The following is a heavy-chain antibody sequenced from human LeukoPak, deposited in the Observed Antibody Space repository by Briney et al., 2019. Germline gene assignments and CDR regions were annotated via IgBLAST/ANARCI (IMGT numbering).Heavy chain of an antibody. D-gene: IGHD2-15*01. J-gene: IGHJ4*02. CDR2: ISGSGGST. V-gene: IGHV3-23*01. CDR1: GFTFSSYA. Sequence: GGSLRLSCAASGFTFSSYAMSWVRQAPGKGLEWVSAISGSGGSTYYADPVKGRFTISRDNSKNTLYLQMNSLRAEDTALYYCAKDDGGILFSGGGGQGTLVTVSS. CDR3: AKDDGGILFSGG.